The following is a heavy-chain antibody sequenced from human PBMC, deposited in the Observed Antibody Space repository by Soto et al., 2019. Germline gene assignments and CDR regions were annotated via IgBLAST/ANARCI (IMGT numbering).Heavy chain of an antibody. J-gene: IGHJ3*02. CDR3: ARELHDNGDQGAFDI. V-gene: IGHV3-66*01. Sequence: EVQLVESGGGLVQPGGSLRLSCAASGFTVSSNYMSWVRQAPGKGLEWVSVIYSGGSTYYADSVKGRFTISRDNSKNTLYLQMNSLRAEDTAVYYCARELHDNGDQGAFDIWGQGTMVTVSS. D-gene: IGHD4-17*01. CDR1: GFTVSSNY. CDR2: IYSGGST.